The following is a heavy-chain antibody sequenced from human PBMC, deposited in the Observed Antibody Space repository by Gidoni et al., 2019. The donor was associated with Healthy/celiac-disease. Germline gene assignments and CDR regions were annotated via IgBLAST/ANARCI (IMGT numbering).Heavy chain of an antibody. CDR3: ARWAVYAIRYGMDV. D-gene: IGHD2-8*01. V-gene: IGHV3-21*01. CDR1: SYS. CDR2: ISSSSSYI. J-gene: IGHJ6*02. Sequence: SYSMNWVRQAQGKGLEWVSSISSSSSYIYYADSVKGRFTISRDNAKNSLYLQMNSLRAEDTAMYYCARWAVYAIRYGMDVWGQGTTVTVSS.